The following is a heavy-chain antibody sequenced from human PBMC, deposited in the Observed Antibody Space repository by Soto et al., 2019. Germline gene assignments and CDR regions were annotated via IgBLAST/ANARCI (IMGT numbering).Heavy chain of an antibody. Sequence: QVQLQESGPGLVKPSQTLSLTCTVSGGSISSGGYYWSWIRQHPGRGLEWIGYIDYSGSTYYNPSLKSQVTISVDTSKSQFSLQLRSVTAADTAVYYCARGPRDGYKLKVREYSYFDYWGQGTLVTVAS. CDR1: GGSISSGGYY. CDR2: IDYSGST. J-gene: IGHJ4*02. CDR3: ARGPRDGYKLKVREYSYFDY. D-gene: IGHD5-12*01. V-gene: IGHV4-31*01.